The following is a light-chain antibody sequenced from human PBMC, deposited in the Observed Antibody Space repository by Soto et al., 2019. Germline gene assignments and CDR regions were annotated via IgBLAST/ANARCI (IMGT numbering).Light chain of an antibody. Sequence: DIQMTQSPSTLSASVGDTVTITCRASQSISNWLAWYQQKPGQAPKLLIHKASTLESGVPSRFSGSGSGTEFTLNISSLQADDFATFYCQQYDRFPYTFGQGTKLEIK. J-gene: IGKJ2*01. V-gene: IGKV1-5*03. CDR1: QSISNW. CDR2: KAS. CDR3: QQYDRFPYT.